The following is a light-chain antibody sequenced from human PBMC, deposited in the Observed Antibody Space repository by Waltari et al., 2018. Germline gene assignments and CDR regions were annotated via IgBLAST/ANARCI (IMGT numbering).Light chain of an antibody. J-gene: IGLJ7*01. CDR2: DNN. V-gene: IGLV1-51*01. CDR1: SSNIGNNY. Sequence: QSVLTQPPSVSAAPGQKVTISCSGSSSNIGNNYVSWYQQLPGTAPKVLIYDNNRRPSGIPDRFSGSKSGTSATLDITGLQTGDEADYYCGTWDSTLSAGVXGXGXQLTVL. CDR3: GTWDSTLSAGV.